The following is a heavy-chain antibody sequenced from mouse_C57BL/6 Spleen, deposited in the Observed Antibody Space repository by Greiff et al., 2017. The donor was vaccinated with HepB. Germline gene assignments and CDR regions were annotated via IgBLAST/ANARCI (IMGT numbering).Heavy chain of an antibody. Sequence: DVQLQESGPGLVKPSQSLSFTCSVTGYSITSGYYWNWIRQFPGNKLEWMGYISYDGSNNYNPSLKNRISITRDTSKNQFILKLNSVTTEDTATYYCARDYDGYYGRFDYWGQGTTLTVSS. CDR1: GYSITSGYY. V-gene: IGHV3-6*01. CDR2: ISYDGSN. D-gene: IGHD2-3*01. J-gene: IGHJ2*01. CDR3: ARDYDGYYGRFDY.